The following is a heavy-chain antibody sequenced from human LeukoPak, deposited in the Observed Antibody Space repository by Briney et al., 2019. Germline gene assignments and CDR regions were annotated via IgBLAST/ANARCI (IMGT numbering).Heavy chain of an antibody. D-gene: IGHD6-19*01. Sequence: GGSLRLSCAASGFTFSSYEMNWVRQAPGKGLEWVSYISSSGSTIYYADSVKGRFTISRDNAKNSLYLQMNSLRAEDTAVYYCARDGVAVATSGAFDIWGQGTMVTVSS. CDR2: ISSSGSTI. CDR3: ARDGVAVATSGAFDI. V-gene: IGHV3-48*03. J-gene: IGHJ3*02. CDR1: GFTFSSYE.